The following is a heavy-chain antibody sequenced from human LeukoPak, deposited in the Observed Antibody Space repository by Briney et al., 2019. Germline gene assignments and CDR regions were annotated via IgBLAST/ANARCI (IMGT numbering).Heavy chain of an antibody. V-gene: IGHV1-69*06. D-gene: IGHD3-22*01. J-gene: IGHJ4*02. CDR1: GGTFSTYA. Sequence: SVKVSCKASGGTFSTYAISWVRQAPGQGLEWMGGITPIFGANHAQKFQGRVTITADKSTSTAYMELSSLRSEDTAVYYCARELRQYYYDNSGYYHPFDYWGQGTLVTVSS. CDR2: ITPIFGA. CDR3: ARELRQYYYDNSGYYHPFDY.